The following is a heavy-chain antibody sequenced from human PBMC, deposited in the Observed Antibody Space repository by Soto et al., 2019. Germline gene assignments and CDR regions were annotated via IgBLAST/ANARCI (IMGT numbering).Heavy chain of an antibody. CDR3: ARIYCSTTSCYYDY. CDR2: INQGGSQK. V-gene: IGHV3-7*01. D-gene: IGHD2-2*01. Sequence: TVGSLRLSCAASGFTFSSYWMSWVRQAPGKGLEWVANINQGGSQKYYVDSVKGRFTISRDNAKNSLYLQMNSLRAEDTAVYYCARIYCSTTSCYYDYWGQGTLVTVSS. CDR1: GFTFSSYW. J-gene: IGHJ4*02.